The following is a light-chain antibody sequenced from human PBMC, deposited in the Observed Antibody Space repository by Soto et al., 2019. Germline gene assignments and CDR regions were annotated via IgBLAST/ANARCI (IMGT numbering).Light chain of an antibody. CDR2: EVS. CDR1: SSDVGGYDY. Sequence: QSALTQPASVSGSPGQSITISCTGTSSDVGGYDYVSWYQQHPGNAPKLMIYEVSNRPSGVSNRFSGSKSGNTASLTISGLQAEDETDYYCSSYTNSSTFVFGTGTKLTVL. J-gene: IGLJ1*01. V-gene: IGLV2-14*01. CDR3: SSYTNSSTFV.